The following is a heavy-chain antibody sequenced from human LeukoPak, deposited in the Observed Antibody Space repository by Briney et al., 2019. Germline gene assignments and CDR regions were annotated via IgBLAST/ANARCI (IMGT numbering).Heavy chain of an antibody. J-gene: IGHJ4*02. V-gene: IGHV4-39*07. Sequence: SETLSLTCTVSGGSISSSSYYWGWIRQPPAKGLEWIGSIYYSGSTYYNPSLKSRVTISVDTSKNQFSLKLTSVTAADTAVYYCARVYYYDSSGPLDYWGQGTLVTVSS. CDR3: ARVYYYDSSGPLDY. D-gene: IGHD3-22*01. CDR1: GGSISSSSYY. CDR2: IYYSGST.